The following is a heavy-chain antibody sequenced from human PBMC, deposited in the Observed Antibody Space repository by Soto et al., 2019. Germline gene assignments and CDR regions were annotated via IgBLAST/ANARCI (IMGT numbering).Heavy chain of an antibody. D-gene: IGHD2-2*02. Sequence: PGGSLRLSCAASGFSFKGYYMTWMRQTPEKGLEWISTITSSGGNAYYAASVKGRVTISRDNAHNSLYLQMSGLRAEDTALYYFARDMYTNYVNYFDL. CDR2: ITSSGGNA. J-gene: IGHJ2*01. V-gene: IGHV3-11*01. CDR1: GFSFKGYY. CDR3: ARDMYTNYVNYFDL.